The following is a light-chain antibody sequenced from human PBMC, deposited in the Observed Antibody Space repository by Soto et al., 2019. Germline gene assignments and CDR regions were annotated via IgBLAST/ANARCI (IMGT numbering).Light chain of an antibody. J-gene: IGKJ1*01. CDR2: AAS. Sequence: EIVMTQSPATLSVSPGAGVTLSCRARQSISNRLAWYQQKPGQAPRLLIYAASTRATGVPARFSGSGSGTEFTLSISSLQSEDFAVYDCQHDYDWRWTFGQGTKVEIK. CDR1: QSISNR. V-gene: IGKV3-15*01. CDR3: QHDYDWRWT.